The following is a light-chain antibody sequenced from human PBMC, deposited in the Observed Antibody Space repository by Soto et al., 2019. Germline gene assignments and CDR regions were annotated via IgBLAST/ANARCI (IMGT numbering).Light chain of an antibody. CDR2: DAS. V-gene: IGKV3-11*01. CDR1: QSVSNY. CDR3: QQRSILLT. J-gene: IGKJ4*01. Sequence: EIVLTQSPATLSLSPGERATLSCRASQSVSNYLAWYQQKPGQAPRLLIYDASNRVTGIPARFSGSGSGTDFTLTISSLEPEDFAVYFCQQRSILLTFGGGTKVEIK.